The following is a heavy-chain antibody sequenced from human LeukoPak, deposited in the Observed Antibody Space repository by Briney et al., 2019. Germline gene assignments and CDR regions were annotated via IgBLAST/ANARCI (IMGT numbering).Heavy chain of an antibody. CDR1: GFTFSTYA. V-gene: IGHV3-30*04. CDR2: ISLDGNNK. Sequence: GGSLRLSCAASGFTFSTYAMHWGRQAPGKGLEWVTVISLDGNNKNYADCVKGRFTISRDNSKNTLYLQMNSLRAEDTAVYYCAKGSQYNILTGFIVGAMDDFDHWGQGTLVTVSS. CDR3: AKGSQYNILTGFIVGAMDDFDH. D-gene: IGHD3-9*01. J-gene: IGHJ4*02.